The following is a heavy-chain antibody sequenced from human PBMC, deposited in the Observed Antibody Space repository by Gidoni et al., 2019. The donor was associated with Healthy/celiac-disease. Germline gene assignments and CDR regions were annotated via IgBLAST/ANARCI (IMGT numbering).Heavy chain of an antibody. CDR3: ARTAYAHYYYGMDV. J-gene: IGHJ6*02. CDR2: IDWDDDK. D-gene: IGHD4-17*01. V-gene: IGHV2-70*15. CDR1: GFSLSTSGMC. Sequence: QVTLRESGPALVKPTQTLTLTCTFSGFSLSTSGMCVSWIRQPPGKALEWLARIDWDDDKYYSTSLKTRLTISKDTSKNQVVLTMTNMDPVDTATYYCARTAYAHYYYGMDVWGQGTTVTVSS.